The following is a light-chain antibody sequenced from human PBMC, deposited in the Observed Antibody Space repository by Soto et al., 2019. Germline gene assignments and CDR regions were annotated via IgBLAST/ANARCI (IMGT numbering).Light chain of an antibody. V-gene: IGKV1-5*03. Sequence: DIQMTQSPSTLSASVGDRVTIACRASQTISSWVAWYQQKPGKAPRLLIYKTSSLESGVPQRFSGSGSGTEFTLTISSLQTDDFSTYYCQQYHSYWTFGQGTKVDIK. CDR1: QTISSW. CDR3: QQYHSYWT. J-gene: IGKJ1*01. CDR2: KTS.